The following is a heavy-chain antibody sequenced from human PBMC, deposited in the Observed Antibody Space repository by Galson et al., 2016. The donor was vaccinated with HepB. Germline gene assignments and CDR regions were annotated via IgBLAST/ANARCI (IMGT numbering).Heavy chain of an antibody. Sequence: SLRLSCAASGFGFSSYAMHWVRQAPGKGLEWVAVISDDGRHQYYVDSVKGRFTVSRDNSKNTLHLQLNSLRPEDTALYYCAKHRNSWSVVGFFDSWGQGTLVTVSS. V-gene: IGHV3-30*18. D-gene: IGHD1-26*01. CDR1: GFGFSSYA. J-gene: IGHJ4*02. CDR3: AKHRNSWSVVGFFDS. CDR2: ISDDGRHQ.